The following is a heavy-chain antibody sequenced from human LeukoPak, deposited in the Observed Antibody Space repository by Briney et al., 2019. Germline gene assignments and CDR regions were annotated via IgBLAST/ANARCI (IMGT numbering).Heavy chain of an antibody. Sequence: MGGIIPIFGTANYAQKFQGRVTITTDESTSTAYMELSSLRSEDTAVYYCASDRYGSGSYYIAAEDWGQGTLVTVSS. J-gene: IGHJ4*02. CDR2: IIPIFGTA. V-gene: IGHV1-69*05. D-gene: IGHD3-10*01. CDR3: ASDRYGSGSYYIAAED.